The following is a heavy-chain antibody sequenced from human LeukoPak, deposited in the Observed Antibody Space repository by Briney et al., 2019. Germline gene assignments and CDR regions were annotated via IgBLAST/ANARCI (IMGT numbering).Heavy chain of an antibody. CDR2: IRSKAYGGTT. CDR3: TRDGSIAAAGTDY. Sequence: PGGSLRLSCTASGFTFGDYAMSWVRQAPGKGLEWVGFIRSKAYGGTTEYAASVKGRFTISRDDSKSIAYLQMNSLKTEDTAVYYCTRDGSIAAAGTDYWGQGTLVTVSS. J-gene: IGHJ4*02. V-gene: IGHV3-49*04. CDR1: GFTFGDYA. D-gene: IGHD6-13*01.